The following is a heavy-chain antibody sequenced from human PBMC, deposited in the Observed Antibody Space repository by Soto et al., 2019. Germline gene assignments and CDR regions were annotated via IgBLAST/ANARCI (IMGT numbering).Heavy chain of an antibody. J-gene: IGHJ6*02. CDR2: IYHSGST. Sequence: PSETLSLTCAVSGGSISSSNWWSWVRQPPGKGLEWIGEIYHSGSTNYNPSLKSRVTISVDKSKNQFSLKLSSVTAADTAVYYCARDVGVVPAASSYYYYYYGMDVWGQRTTVTVSS. D-gene: IGHD2-2*01. CDR1: GGSISSSNW. CDR3: ARDVGVVPAASSYYYYYYGMDV. V-gene: IGHV4-4*02.